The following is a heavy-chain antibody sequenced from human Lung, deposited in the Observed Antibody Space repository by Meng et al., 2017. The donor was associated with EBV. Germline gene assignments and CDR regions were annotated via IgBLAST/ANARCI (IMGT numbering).Heavy chain of an antibody. CDR1: GGSISSGGYS. Sequence: QLQLQEPGSGLVKPSQTLSLTCSVSGGSISSGGYSWSWIRQPPGKGLEWIGYIYHSGSTYYNPSLKSRVTISVDRSKNQFSLKLSSVTAADTAVYYCAINGGDLLFDYWGQGTLVTASS. CDR3: AINGGDLLFDY. V-gene: IGHV4-30-2*01. J-gene: IGHJ4*02. D-gene: IGHD2-21*02. CDR2: IYHSGST.